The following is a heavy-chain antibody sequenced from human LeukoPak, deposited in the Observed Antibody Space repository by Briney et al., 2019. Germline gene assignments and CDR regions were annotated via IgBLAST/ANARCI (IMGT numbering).Heavy chain of an antibody. D-gene: IGHD5-18*01. V-gene: IGHV4-59*01. CDR3: TRAGYSYGVYYYGMDV. CDR1: GGSISSYY. CDR2: IYYSGST. J-gene: IGHJ6*02. Sequence: PSETLSLTCTVSGGSISSYYWSWIRQPPGKGLEWIGYIYYSGSTNYNPSLKSRVTISVDTSKNQFSLKLSSVTAADTAVYYCTRAGYSYGVYYYGMDVWGQGTTVTVSS.